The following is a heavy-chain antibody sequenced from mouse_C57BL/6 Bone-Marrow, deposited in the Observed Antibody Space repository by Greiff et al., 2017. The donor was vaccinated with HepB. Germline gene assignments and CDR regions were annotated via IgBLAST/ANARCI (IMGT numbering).Heavy chain of an antibody. D-gene: IGHD4-1*01. Sequence: EVQVVESGGGLVKPGGSLKLSCAASGFTFSDYGMHWVRQAPEKGLEWVAYISSGSSTIYYADTVKGRFTISRDNAKNTLFLQMTSMGSEDTAMYYCSGPNWEGDYFGYWGQGTTLTVSS. CDR1: GFTFSDYG. CDR3: SGPNWEGDYFGY. J-gene: IGHJ2*01. V-gene: IGHV5-17*01. CDR2: ISSGSSTI.